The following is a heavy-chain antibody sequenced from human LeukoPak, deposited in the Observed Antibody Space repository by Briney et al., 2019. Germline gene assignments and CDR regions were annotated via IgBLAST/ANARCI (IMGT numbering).Heavy chain of an antibody. CDR2: INPDGSRT. CDR1: GFTFSSNW. J-gene: IGHJ4*02. CDR3: VPADKQ. V-gene: IGHV3-74*01. Sequence: PGGSLRLSCAASGFTFSSNWMNWVRQAPGKGLVWVSLINPDGSRTGYADSVKGRFTISRDNAKNTLSLQMNSLRAEDTAVCYCVPADKQWGQGTLVTVSS.